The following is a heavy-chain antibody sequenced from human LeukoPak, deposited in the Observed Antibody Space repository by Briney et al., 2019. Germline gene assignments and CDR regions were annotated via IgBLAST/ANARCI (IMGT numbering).Heavy chain of an antibody. CDR1: GGSFSGYY. CDR3: ARASQDEKVTPKSFFGYYYMDV. V-gene: IGHV4-59*01. J-gene: IGHJ6*03. D-gene: IGHD3-10*01. CDR2: IYNTGGA. Sequence: SETLSLTCAVYGGSFSGYYWSWIRQPPGKGLEWIAYIYNTGGATYNASLKSRVTTSVDTSKNQVSLQLTSVTAADTGVYYCARASQDEKVTPKSFFGYYYMDVWGKGTTVTVSS.